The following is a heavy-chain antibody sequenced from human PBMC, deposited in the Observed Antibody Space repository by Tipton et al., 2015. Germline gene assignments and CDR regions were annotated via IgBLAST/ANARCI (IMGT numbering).Heavy chain of an antibody. D-gene: IGHD3-9*01. J-gene: IGHJ4*02. CDR1: TYSISRDSY. CDR2: ISHSGNT. V-gene: IGHV4-38-2*02. Sequence: TLSLTCTISTYSISRDSYWGWIRQPPGKGLEWIGSISHSGNTYYNPSLKSRVTMSRDTSKNQFSLNLTSVTAADTAVYYCACQDYDSLTRDYQTVDYWGQGTLVTVSS. CDR3: ACQDYDSLTRDYQTVDY.